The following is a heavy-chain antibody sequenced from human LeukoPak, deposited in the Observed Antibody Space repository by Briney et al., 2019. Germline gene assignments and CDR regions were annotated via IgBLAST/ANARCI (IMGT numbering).Heavy chain of an antibody. CDR3: ARGYYIAAAGLDY. D-gene: IGHD6-13*01. V-gene: IGHV4-39*07. Sequence: PSETLSLTCTVSGGSISSGGYSWSWIRQPPGKGLEWIGSIYYSGSTYYNPSLKSRVTISVDTSKNQFSLKPSSVTAADTAVYYCARGYYIAAAGLDYWGQGTLVTVSS. CDR2: IYYSGST. J-gene: IGHJ4*02. CDR1: GGSISSGGYS.